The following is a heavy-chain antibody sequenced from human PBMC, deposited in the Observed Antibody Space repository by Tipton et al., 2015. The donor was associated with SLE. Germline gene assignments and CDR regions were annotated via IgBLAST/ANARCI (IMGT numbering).Heavy chain of an antibody. D-gene: IGHD2-2*01. CDR3: ARSTDQNWFDP. CDR1: GVSITTGGYY. Sequence: LRLSCTVSGVSITTGGYYWTWIRQLPGKGLEWLGYIYYSGTTHYNPSLKSRGSISVDTSKNQFSLIVSSVTAADTAVYYCARSTDQNWFDPWGQGTLVTVSS. CDR2: IYYSGTT. V-gene: IGHV4-31*02. J-gene: IGHJ5*02.